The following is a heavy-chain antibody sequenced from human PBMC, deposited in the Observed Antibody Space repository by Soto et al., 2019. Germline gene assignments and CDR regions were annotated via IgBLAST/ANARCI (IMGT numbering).Heavy chain of an antibody. V-gene: IGHV3-23*01. Sequence: EVQLLESGGGLVQPGGSLKLSCAASGFTFSNSVMSWVRQAPGKGPEWVSTIGTSGYSTNYADSVKGRFTISRDNFKNSLHLQMNSLGAEDTAVYYCAKSDRFDPWGQGTLVTVSS. CDR3: AKSDRFDP. J-gene: IGHJ5*02. CDR2: IGTSGYST. CDR1: GFTFSNSV.